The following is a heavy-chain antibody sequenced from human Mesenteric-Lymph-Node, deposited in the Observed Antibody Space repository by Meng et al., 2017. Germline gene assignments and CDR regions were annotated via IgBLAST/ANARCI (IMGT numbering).Heavy chain of an antibody. V-gene: IGHV1-69*01. D-gene: IGHD3-22*01. CDR1: VGPFGGYA. CDR2: IIHIFGTA. Sequence: GEELRSLGGSWKFSAKALVGPFGGYAISWVPQAPGQGLEWMGGIIHIFGTANYAQKFQGRVTITADESTSTAYMELSSLRSEDTAVYYCARGTSSGYYSQFDPWGQGTLVTVSS. J-gene: IGHJ5*02. CDR3: ARGTSSGYYSQFDP.